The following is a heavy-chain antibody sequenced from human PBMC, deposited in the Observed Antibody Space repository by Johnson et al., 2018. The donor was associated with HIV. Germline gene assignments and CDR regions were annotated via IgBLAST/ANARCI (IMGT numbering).Heavy chain of an antibody. CDR1: GFTFSDAW. CDR3: TRAEWHDAFDI. D-gene: IGHD1-14*01. J-gene: IGHJ3*02. Sequence: VQLVESGGDLVQPGGSLRLSCAASGFTFSDAWMNWVRQAPGKGLEWVGRLNSKSDGGTTDYVAPVQGRFTISRDDSKSSAYLKMNSLKTEDTAVYYCTRAEWHDAFDIWGQGTMVTVSS. CDR2: LNSKSDGGTT. V-gene: IGHV3-15*07.